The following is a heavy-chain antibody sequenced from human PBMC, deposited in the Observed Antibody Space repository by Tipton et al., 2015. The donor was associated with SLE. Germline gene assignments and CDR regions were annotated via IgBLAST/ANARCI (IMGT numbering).Heavy chain of an antibody. J-gene: IGHJ4*02. CDR1: GGSFSGYY. D-gene: IGHD6-13*01. V-gene: IGHV4-34*01. CDR2: INHSGST. CDR3: ARLFIAAAGTFDY. Sequence: TLSLTCAVYGGSFSGYYWSWIRQPPGKGLEWIGEINHSGSTNYNPSLKSRVTISVDTSKNQFSLKLSSVTAADTAVYYCARLFIAAAGTFDYWGQGTLVTVSS.